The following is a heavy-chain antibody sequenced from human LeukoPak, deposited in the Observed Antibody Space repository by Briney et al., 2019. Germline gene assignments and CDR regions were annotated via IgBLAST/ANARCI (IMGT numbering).Heavy chain of an antibody. J-gene: IGHJ4*02. CDR1: GYTFTGYY. D-gene: IGHD2-21*01. Sequence: VSVKVSCKASGYTFTGYYMHWVRQAPGQGLEWMGWINPNSGGTNYAQKFQGRVTMTRDTSISTAYMELSRLRSDDTAVYYCARDSGPRYYPDYWGQGTMVTVSS. CDR3: ARDSGPRYYPDY. V-gene: IGHV1-2*02. CDR2: INPNSGGT.